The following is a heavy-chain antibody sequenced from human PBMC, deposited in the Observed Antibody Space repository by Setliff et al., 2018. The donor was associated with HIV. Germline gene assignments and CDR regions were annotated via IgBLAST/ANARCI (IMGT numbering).Heavy chain of an antibody. CDR2: INQDGTAT. J-gene: IGHJ4*02. CDR1: GYTFSSYP. Sequence: QPGGSLRLSCAASGYTFSSYPMTWVRQAPGKGLEWVANINQDGTATFYVDSVQGRFTISRDNAQNSLYLQLNSLRAEDTGVYHCARHPYGVFDYWGQGTLVTVSS. D-gene: IGHD3-3*01. V-gene: IGHV3-7*01. CDR3: ARHPYGVFDY.